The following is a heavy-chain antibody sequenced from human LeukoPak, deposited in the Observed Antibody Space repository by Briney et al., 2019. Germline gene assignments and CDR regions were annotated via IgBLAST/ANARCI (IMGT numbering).Heavy chain of an antibody. CDR1: GGTFSSYA. V-gene: IGHV1-69*13. CDR2: IIPIFGTA. J-gene: IGHJ6*03. D-gene: IGHD6-13*01. CDR3: ARQASSWFRSGRDYYYYMDV. Sequence: ASVKVSCKASGGTFSSYAISWVRQAPGQGLEWMGGIIPIFGTANYAQKFQGRVTITADESTSTAYMELSSLRSEDTAVYYCARQASSWFRSGRDYYYYMDVWGKGTTVTISS.